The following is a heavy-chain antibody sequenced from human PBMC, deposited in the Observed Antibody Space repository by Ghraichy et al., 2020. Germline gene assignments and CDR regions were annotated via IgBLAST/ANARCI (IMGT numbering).Heavy chain of an antibody. D-gene: IGHD2-15*01. V-gene: IGHV4-39*01. J-gene: IGHJ4*02. CDR2: IYYSGST. CDR3: AAVVAHFDY. Sequence: SETLSLTCTVSGGSISSSSYYWGWIRQPPGKGLEWIGSIYYSGSTYYNPSLKSRVTISVDTSKNQFSLKLSSVTAADTAVYYCAAVVAHFDYWGQGTLVTVSS. CDR1: GGSISSSSYY.